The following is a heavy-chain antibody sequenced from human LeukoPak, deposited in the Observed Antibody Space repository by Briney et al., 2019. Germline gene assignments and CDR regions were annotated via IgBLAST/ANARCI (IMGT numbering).Heavy chain of an antibody. J-gene: IGHJ4*02. CDR2: IRYDGSDK. D-gene: IGHD6-19*01. CDR1: GFTFGGSG. Sequence: GGSLRLSCAASGFTFGGSGMHWVRQAPGKGLEWVAFIRYDGSDKHYADSVKGRFTISRDNSKNTLYLQMNSLRAEDTAVYYCAKSIPTIAVAVSTRQWGQGTLVTVSS. V-gene: IGHV3-30*02. CDR3: AKSIPTIAVAVSTRQ.